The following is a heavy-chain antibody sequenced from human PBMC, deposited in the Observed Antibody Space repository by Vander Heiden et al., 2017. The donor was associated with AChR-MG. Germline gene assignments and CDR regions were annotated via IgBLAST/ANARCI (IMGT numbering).Heavy chain of an antibody. J-gene: IGHJ4*02. CDR1: GYTFTGYY. D-gene: IGHD2-2*02. CDR2: INPNSGGT. Sequence: QVQLVQSGAEVKKPGASVKVSCKASGYTFTGYYVHWGRRAPGQGIEWMGWINPNSGGTNYAKKLQGRVTRTRDTSISTAYRELSRLRSEETAVYYCARVAHVVGPAAIPYYFDYWGQGTLVTVSS. CDR3: ARVAHVVGPAAIPYYFDY. V-gene: IGHV1-2*02.